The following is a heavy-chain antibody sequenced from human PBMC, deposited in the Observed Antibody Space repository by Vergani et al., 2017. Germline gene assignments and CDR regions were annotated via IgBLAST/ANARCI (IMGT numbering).Heavy chain of an antibody. V-gene: IGHV1-69*18. CDR3: ARVADTIAGVYGDYIPAYFDY. D-gene: IGHD4-17*01. Sequence: QVQLVQSGAEVKKPGSSVKVSCKASGGTFSSYAISWVRQAPGQGLEWMGRIIPIFGTANYAQKFQGRVTITADESTSTAYMELSSVTAADTAVYYCARVADTIAGVYGDYIPAYFDYWGQGTLVTVSS. CDR2: IIPIFGTA. J-gene: IGHJ4*02. CDR1: GGTFSSYA.